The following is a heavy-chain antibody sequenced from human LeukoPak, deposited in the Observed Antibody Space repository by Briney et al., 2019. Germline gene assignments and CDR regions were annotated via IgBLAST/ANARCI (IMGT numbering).Heavy chain of an antibody. J-gene: IGHJ4*02. D-gene: IGHD2-15*01. CDR3: ARVWEGIGGYCSGGSCYSIDF. CDR2: ISSSSSYI. Sequence: GGSLRLSCAASGFTFSSYSMNWVRQAPGKGLEWVSSISSSSSYIYYADSVKGRFTISRDNAKNSLYLQMNSLRAEDTAVYYCARVWEGIGGYCSGGSCYSIDFWGQGTLVTVSS. V-gene: IGHV3-21*01. CDR1: GFTFSSYS.